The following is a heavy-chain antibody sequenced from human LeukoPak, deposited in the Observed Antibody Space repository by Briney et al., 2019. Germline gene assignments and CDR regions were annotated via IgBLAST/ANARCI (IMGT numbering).Heavy chain of an antibody. CDR3: AINDGSGSYYKSDY. D-gene: IGHD3-10*01. J-gene: IGHJ4*02. Sequence: SETLSLTCGVYGGSFSGYYWSWVRQSPGKGLEWIGEIDQSGSTNYNPSLKSRVTITIDTSKNQFSLKLNSVTAADTAVYCCAINDGSGSYYKSDYWGQGTLVTVSS. CDR2: IDQSGST. V-gene: IGHV4-34*01. CDR1: GGSFSGYY.